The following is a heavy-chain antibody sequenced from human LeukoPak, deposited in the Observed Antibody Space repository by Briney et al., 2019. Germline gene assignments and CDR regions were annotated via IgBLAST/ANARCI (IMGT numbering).Heavy chain of an antibody. Sequence: GGSLRLSCAASGFTFSSYGTHWVRQAPGKGLEWVAVISYDGSNKYYVDSVKGRFTISRDNSKNTLYLQMNSLRAEDTAVYYCAKDGGSEYQLLVDYWGQGTLVTVSS. J-gene: IGHJ4*02. CDR1: GFTFSSYG. V-gene: IGHV3-30*18. D-gene: IGHD2-2*01. CDR3: AKDGGSEYQLLVDY. CDR2: ISYDGSNK.